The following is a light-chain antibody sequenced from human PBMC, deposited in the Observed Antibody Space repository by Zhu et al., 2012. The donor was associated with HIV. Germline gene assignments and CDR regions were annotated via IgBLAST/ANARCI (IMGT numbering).Light chain of an antibody. J-gene: IGKJ4*01. Sequence: EIVLTQSPVTLSLSPGERATVSCRASRSVSSFVAWYQQKPGQPPRLLIYDASKRATGIPARFSGSGSGTDFTLTISSLEPEDFALYYCQQRSNWPLTFGGGTRVEI. V-gene: IGKV3-11*01. CDR1: RSVSSF. CDR3: QQRSNWPLT. CDR2: DAS.